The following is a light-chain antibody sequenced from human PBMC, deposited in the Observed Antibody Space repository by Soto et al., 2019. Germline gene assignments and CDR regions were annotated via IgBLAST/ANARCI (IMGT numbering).Light chain of an antibody. Sequence: QSALTQPASLSGSPGQSITISCTGTTSDIGGHHYVSWYRQYPGNAPKLMIYEVSNRPSGVSNRFSGSKSDNTASLTISGLQAEDEADIYCSSYTSSSTWVFGGGTKLTVL. V-gene: IGLV2-14*01. CDR3: SSYTSSSTWV. J-gene: IGLJ3*02. CDR2: EVS. CDR1: TSDIGGHHY.